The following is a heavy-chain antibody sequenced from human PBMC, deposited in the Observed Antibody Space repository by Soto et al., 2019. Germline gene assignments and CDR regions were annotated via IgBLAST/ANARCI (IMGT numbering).Heavy chain of an antibody. Sequence: GGSLRLSCAASGFTFSSYEMNWVRQAPGKGLEWVSYISSSGGSIYYADSVKGRFTISRDNAKNSLYLQMNSLRAEDTAVYYCARAPFLTGYLDYWGQGTLVTGSS. CDR1: GFTFSSYE. D-gene: IGHD3-9*01. J-gene: IGHJ4*02. CDR2: ISSSGGSI. V-gene: IGHV3-48*03. CDR3: ARAPFLTGYLDY.